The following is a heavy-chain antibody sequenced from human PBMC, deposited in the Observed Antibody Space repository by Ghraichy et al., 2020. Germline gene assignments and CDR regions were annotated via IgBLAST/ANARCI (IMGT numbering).Heavy chain of an antibody. CDR2: IYFSGST. Sequence: GSLSLTCTVSGGSISSYYWSWIRQPPGKRLEWIGYIYFSGSTNYNPSLKSRVTISVDTSKNQFSLKLSSVTAADTAVYYCAGTYYYGSGSYYGYYYYMDVWGKGTTVTVSS. D-gene: IGHD3-10*01. CDR1: GGSISSYY. J-gene: IGHJ6*03. CDR3: AGTYYYGSGSYYGYYYYMDV. V-gene: IGHV4-59*01.